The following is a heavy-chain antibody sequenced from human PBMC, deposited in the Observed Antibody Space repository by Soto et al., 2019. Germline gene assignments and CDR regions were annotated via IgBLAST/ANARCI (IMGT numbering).Heavy chain of an antibody. CDR2: ISYDGSSK. CDR3: ARDVNYGDYFSYAFDM. J-gene: IGHJ3*02. Sequence: QVQLVESGGGVVQPGRSLRLSCAASGFTFSNYAMHWVRQAPGKGLEWVAVISYDGSSKYYADSVKGRFTISRDNSKNTLYLQMNRLGAEDTAVYYCARDVNYGDYFSYAFDMWGQGTMVTVSS. V-gene: IGHV3-30-3*01. D-gene: IGHD4-17*01. CDR1: GFTFSNYA.